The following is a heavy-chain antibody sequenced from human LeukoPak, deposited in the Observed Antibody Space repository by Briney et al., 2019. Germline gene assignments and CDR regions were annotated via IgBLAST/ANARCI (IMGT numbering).Heavy chain of an antibody. CDR2: INQSGSI. V-gene: IGHV4-30-4*03. Sequence: PSQTLSLTCTVSGGSISSGDYYWSWIRQPPGKGLEWIGEINQSGSIKYNPSLKSRVTISVDTSKNQFSLKLSSVTAADTAVYYCTTGPDYYNSSSYYSHYWGQGTLVTVSS. J-gene: IGHJ4*02. D-gene: IGHD3-22*01. CDR3: TTGPDYYNSSSYYSHY. CDR1: GGSISSGDYY.